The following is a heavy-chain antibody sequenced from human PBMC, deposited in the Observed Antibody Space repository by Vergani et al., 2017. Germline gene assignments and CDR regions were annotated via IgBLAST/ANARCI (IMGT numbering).Heavy chain of an antibody. D-gene: IGHD4-11*01. J-gene: IGHJ6*03. CDR2: IDHTGRP. CDR3: ARVNTETNGHLYYYYYMDV. Sequence: QVQLQQWGGGLLKPSETLSLTCVVNGGSFTSYHWTWIRQSPGEGLEWVGDIDHTGRPDYNPSLKSGLTMSVDKSRNQFSLTLNSVTAPDTAIYFCARVNTETNGHLYYYYYMDVWGQGTAITVS. CDR1: GGSFTSYH. V-gene: IGHV4-34*01.